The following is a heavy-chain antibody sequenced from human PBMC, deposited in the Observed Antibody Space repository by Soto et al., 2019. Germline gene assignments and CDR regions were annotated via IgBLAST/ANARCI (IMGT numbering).Heavy chain of an antibody. Sequence: VGSLRLSCAASGFTLSGSAMHWVRQASGKGLEWVGRIRSKANSYATAYAASVKGRFTISRDDSKNTAYLQMNSLKTEDTAVYYCTRLVVVLEGSFDIWGQGTMVTVS. V-gene: IGHV3-73*01. J-gene: IGHJ3*02. CDR3: TRLVVVLEGSFDI. CDR2: IRSKANSYAT. CDR1: GFTLSGSA. D-gene: IGHD3-22*01.